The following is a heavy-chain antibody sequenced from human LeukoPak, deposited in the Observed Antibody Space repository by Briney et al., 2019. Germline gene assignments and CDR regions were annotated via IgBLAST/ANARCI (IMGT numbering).Heavy chain of an antibody. V-gene: IGHV3-23*01. CDR1: GFTISSHA. CDR3: AKEDYYDSSGYYPLGY. D-gene: IGHD3-22*01. CDR2: ISDSGGST. J-gene: IGHJ4*02. Sequence: GGSLRLSCAASGFTISSHAMSWVRQSPEKGLEWVSAISDSGGSTYYADSVKGRFTISRDNSKNTLYLQMNSLRAEDTAVYYCAKEDYYDSSGYYPLGYWGQGTLVTVSS.